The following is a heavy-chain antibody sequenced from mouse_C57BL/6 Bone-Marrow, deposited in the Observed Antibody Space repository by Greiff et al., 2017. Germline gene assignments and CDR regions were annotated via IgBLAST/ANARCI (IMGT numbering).Heavy chain of an antibody. CDR2: ISRGGSYT. J-gene: IGHJ1*01. Sequence: EVKLQESGGGLVKPGGSLKLSCAASGFTFSSYAMSWVRQSPEKRLEWVAEISRGGSYTYYPDTVTGRFTISRDNAKNTLYLEMSSLRSEDTAMYYCAREPWYFDVWGAGTTVTVSS. V-gene: IGHV5-9-4*01. CDR3: AREPWYFDV. CDR1: GFTFSSYA.